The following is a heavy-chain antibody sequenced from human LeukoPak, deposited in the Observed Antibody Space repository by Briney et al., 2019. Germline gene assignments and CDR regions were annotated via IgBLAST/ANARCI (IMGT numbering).Heavy chain of an antibody. V-gene: IGHV1-24*01. Sequence: ASVKVSCKVSVYTLTESSMHWVRQAPGKGLEWMGGFDPEDGETTYAQKFQGRVTMTEDTSTDTAYMELSSLRSEDTAVYYCATLHGDYEYSFDPWGQGVLVTVSS. CDR2: FDPEDGET. CDR1: VYTLTESS. J-gene: IGHJ5*02. CDR3: ATLHGDYEYSFDP. D-gene: IGHD4-17*01.